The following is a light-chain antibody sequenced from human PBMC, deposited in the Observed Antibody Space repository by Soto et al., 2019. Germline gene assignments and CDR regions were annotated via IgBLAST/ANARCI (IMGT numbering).Light chain of an antibody. V-gene: IGKV3-20*01. CDR2: VAS. J-gene: IGKJ2*01. CDR1: QSVSRNF. Sequence: EIVLTQSPGTLSLSPGERATLSCGASQSVSRNFLAWYQQKPGQAPRLLIYVASNRATGIPDRFSGSGSGTAFNLTISRLEPEDFAVYYCQQCGSSSYTFGQGTKLDIK. CDR3: QQCGSSSYT.